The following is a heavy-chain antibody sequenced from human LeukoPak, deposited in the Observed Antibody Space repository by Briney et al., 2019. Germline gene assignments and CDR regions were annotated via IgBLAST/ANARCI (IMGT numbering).Heavy chain of an antibody. Sequence: GGSLRLSCEASGFTFNNYGMHWVRQAPGKGLEWVAIIWYDESNQYCADSVKGRFTISRDNSNNTVYLQMNSLRVDDTAIYYCARDYSSSCLDYWGQGTLVTVSS. CDR3: ARDYSSSCLDY. CDR1: GFTFNNYG. CDR2: IWYDESNQ. D-gene: IGHD2-2*01. V-gene: IGHV3-33*01. J-gene: IGHJ4*02.